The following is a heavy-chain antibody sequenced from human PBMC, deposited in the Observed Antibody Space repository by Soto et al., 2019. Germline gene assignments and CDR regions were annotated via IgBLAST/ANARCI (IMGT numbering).Heavy chain of an antibody. CDR3: AKGDGIVGASFDY. CDR1: GFTFSSYG. D-gene: IGHD1-26*01. V-gene: IGHV3-30*18. CDR2: ISYEGSNR. Sequence: QVLLVESGAGVVRPGRSLRLSCAGSGFTFSSYGMHWVRRAPGKGLVCVEVISYEGSNRDYADSVKGRFTISRNDFKNTLYRQMNSWRTEDTTVYYCAKGDGIVGASFDYCGQRTLVTVSS. J-gene: IGHJ4*02.